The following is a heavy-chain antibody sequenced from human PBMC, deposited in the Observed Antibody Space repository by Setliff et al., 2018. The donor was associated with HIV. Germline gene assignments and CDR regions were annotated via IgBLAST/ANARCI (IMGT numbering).Heavy chain of an antibody. D-gene: IGHD2-2*01. CDR1: GAPISSGT. J-gene: IGHJ4*02. V-gene: IGHV4-34*01. CDR2: INHSGST. Sequence: SETLSLTCIVSGAPISSGTWSWIRQPSGKGLEWIGEINHSGSTNYNPSLKSRVTISVDTSKKQFSLKLTSVTAADAAIYYCVASSSWSCRLNYWGQGTLVTVSS. CDR3: VASSSWSCRLNY.